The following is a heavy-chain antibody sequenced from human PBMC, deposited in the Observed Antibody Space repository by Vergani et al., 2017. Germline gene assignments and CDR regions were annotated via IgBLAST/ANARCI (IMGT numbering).Heavy chain of an antibody. J-gene: IGHJ6*02. V-gene: IGHV3-53*01. Sequence: EVQLVESGGGLIQPGGSLRLSCVVSGFTVSNNYMSWVRQTPGKGLEWVSLIYTGGNTSYADSVMGRFTISRDNSKNMLYLQMNSLRVEDTAVYYCARDMGYSYYYYYGMDVWGQGTTGTVSS. D-gene: IGHD6-13*01. CDR1: GFTVSNNY. CDR3: ARDMGYSYYYYYGMDV. CDR2: IYTGGNT.